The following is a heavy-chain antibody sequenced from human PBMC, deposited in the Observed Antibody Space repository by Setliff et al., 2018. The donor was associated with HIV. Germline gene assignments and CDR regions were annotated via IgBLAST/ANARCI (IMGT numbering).Heavy chain of an antibody. CDR2: LFYTGST. V-gene: IGHV4-39*07. Sequence: KPSETLSLTCAVSGDSIPSRNYHWDWVRQPTGKGLEWIGSLFYTGSTSCNPSLKSRVTISGDTSKNQFFLNLTSVTAADTAVYSCARGLPQLPLRNWGQGALVTVSS. CDR3: ARGLPQLPLRN. J-gene: IGHJ4*02. D-gene: IGHD1-1*01. CDR1: GDSIPSRNYH.